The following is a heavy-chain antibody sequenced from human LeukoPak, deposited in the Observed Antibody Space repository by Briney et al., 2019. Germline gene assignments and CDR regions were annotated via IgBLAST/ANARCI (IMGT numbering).Heavy chain of an antibody. CDR1: GFTFSDYF. J-gene: IGHJ4*02. V-gene: IGHV3-11*04. CDR3: ATQRDGYNSPFDY. Sequence: GGSLRLSCAASGFTFSDYFMSWIRQGPGKGLEWVSHIDSSGTIYYADSVKGRATISRDNAKNSLHLQMNSLRAEDTAVYYCATQRDGYNSPFDYWGQGTLVTVSS. D-gene: IGHD5-24*01. CDR2: IDSSGTI.